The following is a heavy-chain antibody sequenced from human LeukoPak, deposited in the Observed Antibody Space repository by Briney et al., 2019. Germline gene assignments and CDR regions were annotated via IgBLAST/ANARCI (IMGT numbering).Heavy chain of an antibody. Sequence: GEPPKISCKGSGYSFSGFWIAWVRQRPGKGLEWMGTIYPGDSDIRYSPSFQGQVSMSADKSISTAYLQWSSLKASDTATYYCAKSIVGATGAYRHWGQGTRVTVSS. CDR1: GYSFSGFW. D-gene: IGHD1-26*01. V-gene: IGHV5-51*01. CDR3: AKSIVGATGAYRH. J-gene: IGHJ4*02. CDR2: IYPGDSDI.